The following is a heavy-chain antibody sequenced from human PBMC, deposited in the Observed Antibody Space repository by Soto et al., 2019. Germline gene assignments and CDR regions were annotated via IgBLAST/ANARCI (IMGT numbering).Heavy chain of an antibody. J-gene: IGHJ3*02. CDR3: AKVQLGYCSSTSCYQAFDI. V-gene: IGHV3-23*01. D-gene: IGHD2-2*01. Sequence: GGSLRLSCAASGFTFASYAMTWVRQATGKGLEWVSLISGSGENTYYADSVKGRFTISRDNSKSTLYLQMNSLRAEDTAVYYCAKVQLGYCSSTSCYQAFDIWGQGTMVTVSS. CDR2: ISGSGENT. CDR1: GFTFASYA.